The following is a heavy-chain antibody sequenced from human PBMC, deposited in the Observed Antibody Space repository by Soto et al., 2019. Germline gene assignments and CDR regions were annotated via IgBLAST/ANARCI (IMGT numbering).Heavy chain of an antibody. Sequence: SGPTLVNPTETLTLTCNVSGFSLTTGRMGVSWIRQPPGKALEWLAHIFSDAERSCSRSLQGRLTVSKVGYGSQVVLTMTNMDPVDSGTYFCVRMHADSYSSYYAMDVWGQGTTVTVSS. CDR3: VRMHADSYSSYYAMDV. CDR2: IFSDAER. CDR1: GFSLTTGRMG. V-gene: IGHV2-26*01. D-gene: IGHD2-21*02. J-gene: IGHJ6*02.